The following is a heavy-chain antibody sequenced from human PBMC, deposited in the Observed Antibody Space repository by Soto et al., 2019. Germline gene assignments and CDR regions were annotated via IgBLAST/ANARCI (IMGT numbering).Heavy chain of an antibody. CDR1: GDSISSADYY. V-gene: IGHV4-30-4*01. CDR3: ARVLKGGYYFDY. Sequence: QVQLQESGPGLVKPSETLSLTCTVSGDSISSADYYWSWIRQPPWKGLEWIGYIYYRGSTNYNPSLESRLTISVDTSESQFSLKLRSVTAADTALYYCARVLKGGYYFDYWGQGTLVTVSS. D-gene: IGHD5-12*01. CDR2: IYYRGST. J-gene: IGHJ4*02.